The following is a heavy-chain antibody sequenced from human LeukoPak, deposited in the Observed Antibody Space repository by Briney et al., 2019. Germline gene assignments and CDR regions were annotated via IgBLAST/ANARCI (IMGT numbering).Heavy chain of an antibody. CDR3: ARDTGGSSWSLLDY. Sequence: PGGSLRLSCAASGFTFSSYEMNWVRQAPGKGLEWVSYISSSGSTIYYADSVKGRFTISRDNAKNSLYLQMNSLRAEDTAVYYCARDTGGSSWSLLDYWGRGTLVTVSS. CDR1: GFTFSSYE. CDR2: ISSSGSTI. V-gene: IGHV3-48*03. D-gene: IGHD6-13*01. J-gene: IGHJ2*01.